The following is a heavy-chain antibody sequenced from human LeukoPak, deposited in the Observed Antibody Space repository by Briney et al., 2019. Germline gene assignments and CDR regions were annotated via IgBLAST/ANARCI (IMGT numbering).Heavy chain of an antibody. Sequence: GGSLRLSCAASGFTFSSYGMHWVRQAPGKGLEGVAVIWYDGSNKYYADSVKGRFTISRDNSKITLYLQMNSLRAEDTAVYYCASSGYSSGQNFDYWGQGTLVTVSS. D-gene: IGHD6-19*01. V-gene: IGHV3-33*01. CDR1: GFTFSSYG. J-gene: IGHJ4*02. CDR2: IWYDGSNK. CDR3: ASSGYSSGQNFDY.